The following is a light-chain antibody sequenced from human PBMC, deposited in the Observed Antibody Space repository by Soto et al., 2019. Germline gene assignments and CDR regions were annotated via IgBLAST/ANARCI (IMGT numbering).Light chain of an antibody. V-gene: IGKV3-20*01. CDR2: GAS. J-gene: IGKJ1*01. CDR1: QSLTNKY. CDR3: QQYYSSPRT. Sequence: EIVLTQSPGTLSLSPGDRATLSCISSQSLTNKYLAWYRQKPGQAPWLLIYGASSRATGIPDRFSGSGSGTDFTLAINRLEPEDSAVYYCQQYYSSPRTFGRGTRWIS.